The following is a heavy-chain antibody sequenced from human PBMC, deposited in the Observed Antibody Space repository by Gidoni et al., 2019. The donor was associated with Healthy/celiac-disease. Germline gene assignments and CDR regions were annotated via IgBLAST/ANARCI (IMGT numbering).Heavy chain of an antibody. CDR3: ARERDIFGIAVAGLFDY. CDR2: IIPILGIA. V-gene: IGHV1-69*02. D-gene: IGHD6-19*01. CDR1: GGTFSSYT. J-gene: IGHJ4*02. Sequence: QVQLVQSGAEVKKPGSSVKVSCKASGGTFSSYTISWVRQAPGQGLEWMGRIIPILGIANYAQKFQGRVTITADKSTSTAYMELSSLRSEDTAVYYCARERDIFGIAVAGLFDYWGQGTLVTVSS.